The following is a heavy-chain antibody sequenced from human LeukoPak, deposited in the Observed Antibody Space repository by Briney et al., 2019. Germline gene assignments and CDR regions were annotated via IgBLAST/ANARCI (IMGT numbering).Heavy chain of an antibody. V-gene: IGHV3-33*08. CDR3: ARENIGGWNDEGIWFDP. J-gene: IGHJ5*02. Sequence: GGSLRLSCAASGFTFSSYWMHWVRQAPGKGLEWVAVIWYDGSNKYYADSVKGRFTISRDNSKNTLYLQMNSLRAEDTAVYYCARENIGGWNDEGIWFDPWGQGTLVTVSS. D-gene: IGHD1-1*01. CDR1: GFTFSSYW. CDR2: IWYDGSNK.